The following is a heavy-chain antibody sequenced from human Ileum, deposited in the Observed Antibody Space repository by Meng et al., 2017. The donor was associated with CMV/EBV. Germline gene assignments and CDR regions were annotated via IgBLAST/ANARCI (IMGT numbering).Heavy chain of an antibody. Sequence: GGSLRLSCAASGFTFSNYGTHWVRQAPGKGLEWVAFIRSDGSNEYYADSVRGRFTISKDNSKSTLYLQMGSLRPADTAVYYCAKDGFYYDSSGYYFVDYGMDFWGQGTTVTVSS. J-gene: IGHJ6*02. V-gene: IGHV3-30*02. CDR2: IRSDGSNE. D-gene: IGHD3-22*01. CDR1: GFTFSNYG. CDR3: AKDGFYYDSSGYYFVDYGMDF.